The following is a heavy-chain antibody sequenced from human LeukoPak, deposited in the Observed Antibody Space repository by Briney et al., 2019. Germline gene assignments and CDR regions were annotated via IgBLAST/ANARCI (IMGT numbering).Heavy chain of an antibody. V-gene: IGHV4-38-2*01. CDR3: ARHPPSKWFDP. Sequence: SETLSLTCAVSGYSISSGYYWGWIRQPPGKGLEWIGSIYHSGSTYYNPSLKSRVTIPVDTSKNQFSLKLSSVTAADTAVYYCARHPPSKWFDPWGQGTLVTVSS. J-gene: IGHJ5*02. CDR1: GYSISSGYY. CDR2: IYHSGST.